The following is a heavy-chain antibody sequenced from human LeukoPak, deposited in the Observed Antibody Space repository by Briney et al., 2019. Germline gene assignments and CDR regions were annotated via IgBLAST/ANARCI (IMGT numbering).Heavy chain of an antibody. CDR2: INPSGGST. CDR3: ARDGKQDCYDSSGPESSYYYYGMDV. V-gene: IGHV1-46*01. J-gene: IGHJ6*02. CDR1: GYTFTSYY. D-gene: IGHD3-22*01. Sequence: ASVNVSCKASGYTFTSYYMHWVRQAPGQGLEWMGIINPSGGSTSYAQKFQGRVTMTRDTSTSTVYMELSSLRSEDTAVYYCARDGKQDCYDSSGPESSYYYYGMDVWGQGTTVTVSS.